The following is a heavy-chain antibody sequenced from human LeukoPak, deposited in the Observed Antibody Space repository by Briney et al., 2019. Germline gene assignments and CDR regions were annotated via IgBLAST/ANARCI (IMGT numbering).Heavy chain of an antibody. Sequence: GGSLRLSCAASGFTFSGYWMHWVRQAPGKGLVWLSRINTDGSGTSYADSVKGRFTISRDNAKNTLFLQMNSLTDEDTAVYHCARLASTPVTRYYYYMDLWGKGTTVTASS. CDR3: ARLASTPVTRYYYYMDL. V-gene: IGHV3-74*01. CDR1: GFTFSGYW. D-gene: IGHD5-24*01. CDR2: INTDGSGT. J-gene: IGHJ6*03.